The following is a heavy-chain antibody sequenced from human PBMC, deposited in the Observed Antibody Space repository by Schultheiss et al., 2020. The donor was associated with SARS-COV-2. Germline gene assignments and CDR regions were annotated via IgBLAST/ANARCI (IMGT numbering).Heavy chain of an antibody. V-gene: IGHV4-59*01. D-gene: IGHD3-3*01. CDR3: ARVGRFLEWAGDFDY. CDR1: GGSISSYY. Sequence: SQTLSLTCTVSGGSISSYYWSWIRQPPGKGLEWIGYIYYSGSTNYNPSLKSRVTISVDTSKNQFSLKLSSVTAADTAVYYCARVGRFLEWAGDFDYWGQGTLVTVSS. J-gene: IGHJ4*02. CDR2: IYYSGST.